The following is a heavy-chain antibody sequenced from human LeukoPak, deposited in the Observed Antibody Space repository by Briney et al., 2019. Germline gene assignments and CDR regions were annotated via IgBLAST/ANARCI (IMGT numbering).Heavy chain of an antibody. D-gene: IGHD2-15*01. Sequence: SETLSLTCAVYDGSFSGYYWSWIRQPPGKGLEWIGEINHSGSTNYNPSLKSRVTISVDTSKNQFSLKLSSVTAADTAVYYCATLQRGGYCSGGSCYSGFYYFDYWGQGTLVTVSS. J-gene: IGHJ4*02. CDR3: ATLQRGGYCSGGSCYSGFYYFDY. V-gene: IGHV4-34*01. CDR2: INHSGST. CDR1: DGSFSGYY.